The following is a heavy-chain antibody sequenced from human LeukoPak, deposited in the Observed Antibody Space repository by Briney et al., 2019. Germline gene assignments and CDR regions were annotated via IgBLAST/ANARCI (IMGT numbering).Heavy chain of an antibody. V-gene: IGHV3-53*05. CDR1: GFTVSSNY. CDR3: ARGSSSWYSLIKY. Sequence: GGSLRLSCAASGFTVSSNYMNWVRQAPGKGLEWVSIIYSGGNTYYADSVKGRFTISRDNSKNTLYLQMNSLRVEDTAVYYCARGSSSWYSLIKYWGQGTLVTVSS. D-gene: IGHD6-13*01. CDR2: IYSGGNT. J-gene: IGHJ4*02.